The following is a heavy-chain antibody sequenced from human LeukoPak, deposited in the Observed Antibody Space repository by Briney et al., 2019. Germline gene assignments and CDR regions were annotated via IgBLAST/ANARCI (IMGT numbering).Heavy chain of an antibody. CDR2: IDPNSGGT. V-gene: IGHV1-2*02. J-gene: IGHJ3*02. Sequence: ASVKVSCKASGYMFTDYYMHWVRQAPGQGLEWMGWIDPNSGGTKSAQKFQGRVTMTRDTSIHTVYLELRRLSSDDAAVYFCARALRLANDALDIWGQGTMVTVSS. CDR3: ARALRLANDALDI. CDR1: GYMFTDYY.